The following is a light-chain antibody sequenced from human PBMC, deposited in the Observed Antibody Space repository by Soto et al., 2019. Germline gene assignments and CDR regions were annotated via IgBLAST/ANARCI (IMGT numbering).Light chain of an antibody. V-gene: IGLV2-14*01. CDR3: SSYTTSSSYV. Sequence: QSALTQPAAVSGSPGQSITISCTGTSSDVGGYIYVSWYQQHPGKAPKPMIYDVTSRPSGVSYRFSGPKSGNTASLTISGLQAEDEDDYYCSSYTTSSSYVFGTGTKVTVL. J-gene: IGLJ1*01. CDR1: SSDVGGYIY. CDR2: DVT.